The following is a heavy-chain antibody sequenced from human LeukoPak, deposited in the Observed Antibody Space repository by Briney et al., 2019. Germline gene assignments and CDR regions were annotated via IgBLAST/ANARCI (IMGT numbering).Heavy chain of an antibody. J-gene: IGHJ4*02. Sequence: SVKVSCKASGCTFSSYAISWVRQAPGQGLEWMGGIIPIFGTANYAQKFQGRVTITADESTSTAYMELSSLRSEDTAVYYCARDLQGGSWFKDYWGQGTLVTVSS. V-gene: IGHV1-69*13. D-gene: IGHD6-13*01. CDR1: GCTFSSYA. CDR2: IIPIFGTA. CDR3: ARDLQGGSWFKDY.